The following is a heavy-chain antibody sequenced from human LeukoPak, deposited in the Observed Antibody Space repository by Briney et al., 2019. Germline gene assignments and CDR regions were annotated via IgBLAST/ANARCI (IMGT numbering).Heavy chain of an antibody. Sequence: SETLSLTCTVSGGSISSGDYYWSWIRQPPGQGLEWIGYIYYRGSTYFSPSLRSRVTISVATSKNQLSLKLSSVTAADTAVYYCARTIGFYYFDSWGQGTLVTVSS. J-gene: IGHJ4*02. D-gene: IGHD2-15*01. CDR1: GGSISSGDYY. CDR3: ARTIGFYYFDS. V-gene: IGHV4-30-4*01. CDR2: IYYRGST.